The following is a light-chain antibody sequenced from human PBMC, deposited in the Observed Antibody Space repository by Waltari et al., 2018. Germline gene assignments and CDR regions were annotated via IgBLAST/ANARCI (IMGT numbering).Light chain of an antibody. CDR2: AS. CDR3: QQYAGSTWT. CDR1: QSISSSY. J-gene: IGKJ1*01. V-gene: IGKV3-20*01. Sequence: EIVLTQSPGPLSLSPGETATLSCRASQSISSSYLAWYQQRPGQAPRLLIYASTRATGIPDRFSASGSGTDFTLTTNRLEPEDFAMYYCQQYAGSTWTFGQGTKVEIK.